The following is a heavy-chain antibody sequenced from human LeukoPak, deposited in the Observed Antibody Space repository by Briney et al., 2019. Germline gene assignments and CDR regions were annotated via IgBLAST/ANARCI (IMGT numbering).Heavy chain of an antibody. CDR1: GGSISSGDYY. V-gene: IGHV4-30-4*08. Sequence: SETLSLTCTVSGGSISSGDYYWSWIRQPPGKGREWIGYIYYSGSTYYNPSLKSRVTISVDTSKNQFSLKLSSVTAADTAVYYCARENYYDSSGYSDWGQGTLVTVSS. CDR2: IYYSGST. CDR3: ARENYYDSSGYSD. J-gene: IGHJ4*02. D-gene: IGHD3-22*01.